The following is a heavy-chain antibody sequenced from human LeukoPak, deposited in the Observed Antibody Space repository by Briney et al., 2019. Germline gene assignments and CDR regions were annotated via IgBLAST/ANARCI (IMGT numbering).Heavy chain of an antibody. D-gene: IGHD4-17*01. Sequence: ASVKVSCKASGYTFTSYYMHWVRQAPGQGLEWMGIINPSGGSTSYAQKFQGRVTMTRDTSTSTVYMELSSLRSEDTAVYYCARDRVYGDYVGSFDYWGQGTLVTVSS. J-gene: IGHJ4*02. CDR1: GYTFTSYY. CDR2: INPSGGST. V-gene: IGHV1-46*01. CDR3: ARDRVYGDYVGSFDY.